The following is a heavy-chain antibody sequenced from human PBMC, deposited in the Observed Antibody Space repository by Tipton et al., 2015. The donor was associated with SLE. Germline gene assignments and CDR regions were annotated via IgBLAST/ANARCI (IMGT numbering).Heavy chain of an antibody. J-gene: IGHJ3*02. CDR2: INHGGST. CDR3: ARSDYYDSSGTDAFDI. CDR1: GGSFSNYY. D-gene: IGHD3-22*01. Sequence: TLSLTCAVYGGSFSNYYWSWIRQPPGKGLEWIGEINHGGSTNYNPSLKSRVTISVDTSKNQFSLKLSSVTAADTAVYYCARSDYYDSSGTDAFDIWGQGTMVTVSS. V-gene: IGHV4-34*01.